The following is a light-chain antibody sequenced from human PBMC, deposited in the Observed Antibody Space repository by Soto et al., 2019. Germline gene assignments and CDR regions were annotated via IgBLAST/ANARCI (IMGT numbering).Light chain of an antibody. CDR3: QQSFSIPFT. V-gene: IGKV2-28*01. Sequence: DIVMTQSPLFLSVTPGEPASISCRSSQSLLHDNGFNFLNWYLQKPGQSPQLLIYDASYLQSGVPSRFSGSESGTDFTLNISDLRPEDFATYYCQQSFSIPFTFGPGTKVDIK. CDR2: DAS. J-gene: IGKJ3*01. CDR1: QSLLHDNGFNF.